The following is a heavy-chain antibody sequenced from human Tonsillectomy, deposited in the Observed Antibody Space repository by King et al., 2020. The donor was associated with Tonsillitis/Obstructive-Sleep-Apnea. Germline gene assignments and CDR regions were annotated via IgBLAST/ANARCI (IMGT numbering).Heavy chain of an antibody. D-gene: IGHD1-26*01. CDR2: IRSKAYGGTT. CDR3: TRVPEWELGAFDI. Sequence: VQLVESGGGLVQPGRSLRLSCTASGFTFGDYAMSWVRQAPGKGLEWVGFIRSKAYGGTTEYAASVKGRFTISRDDSKSIAYLQMNSLKTEDTAVYYCTRVPEWELGAFDIWGQGTMVTVSS. J-gene: IGHJ3*02. CDR1: GFTFGDYA. V-gene: IGHV3-49*04.